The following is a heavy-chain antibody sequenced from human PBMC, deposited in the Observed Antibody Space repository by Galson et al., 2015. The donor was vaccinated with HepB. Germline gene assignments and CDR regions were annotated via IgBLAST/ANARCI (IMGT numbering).Heavy chain of an antibody. Sequence: QVQLQESGPGLVKPSETLSLTCTVSGGSISSYYWSWIRQPPGKGLEWIGYIYYSGSTNYNPSLKSRVTISVDTSKNQFSLKLSSVTAADTAVYYCARAFSSWYRGYTCFDYWGQGTLVTVSS. V-gene: IGHV4-59*12. J-gene: IGHJ4*02. D-gene: IGHD6-13*01. CDR1: GGSISSYY. CDR2: IYYSGST. CDR3: ARAFSSWYRGYTCFDY.